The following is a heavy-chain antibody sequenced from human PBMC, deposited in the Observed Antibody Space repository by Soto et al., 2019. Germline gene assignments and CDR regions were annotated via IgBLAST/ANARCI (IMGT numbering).Heavy chain of an antibody. CDR3: AKDGGYCISTSCYIRDYYYGMDV. V-gene: IGHV3-30*18. CDR2: ISYDGSNK. D-gene: IGHD2-2*02. Sequence: GGSLRLSCAASGFTVSSYGMHWVRQAPGKGLEWVAVISYDGSNKYYADSVKGRFTISRDNSKNTLYLQMNSLRAEDTAVYYCAKDGGYCISTSCYIRDYYYGMDVWGQGTTVTVSS. J-gene: IGHJ6*02. CDR1: GFTVSSYG.